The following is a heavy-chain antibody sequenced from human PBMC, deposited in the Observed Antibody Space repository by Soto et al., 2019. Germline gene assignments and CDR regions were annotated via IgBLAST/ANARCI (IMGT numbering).Heavy chain of an antibody. CDR3: ARGRGLTNGYIDV. J-gene: IGHJ6*03. Sequence: SETLSLTCAVYGGSFSGYYWSWIRQPPGKGLEWIGEINHSGSTNYNPSLKSRVTISVDTSKNQFSLKLSSVTAADTAVYYCARGRGLTNGYIDVWGKGTTVTVSS. V-gene: IGHV4-34*01. CDR2: INHSGST. D-gene: IGHD2-8*01. CDR1: GGSFSGYY.